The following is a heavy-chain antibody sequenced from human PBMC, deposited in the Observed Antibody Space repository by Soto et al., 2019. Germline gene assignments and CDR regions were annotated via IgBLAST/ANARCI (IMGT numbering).Heavy chain of an antibody. CDR2: ISHWGKT. CDR3: ARDLDGSGSYYTDY. V-gene: IGHV1-18*01. CDR1: GYTFTNYG. Sequence: ASVKVSCKASGYTFTNYGISWVRQAPGQGLEWMGWISHWGKTNYAQKLQGRVTMTTDTSASTAFMELGSLRSDDTAMYFCARDLDGSGSYYTDYWGQGTLVTVSS. J-gene: IGHJ4*02. D-gene: IGHD3-10*01.